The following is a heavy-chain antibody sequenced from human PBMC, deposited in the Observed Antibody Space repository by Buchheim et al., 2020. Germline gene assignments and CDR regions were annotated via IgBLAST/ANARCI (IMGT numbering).Heavy chain of an antibody. Sequence: EVQLLESGGGLVQPGESLRLSCVASGFTFSSYAMSWVRQAPGKGLEWVSSISGSGGGTDYADSVKGRFTISRDSFKNTLYLQINSLRAENTAVYYCVKESVVVPAAIWLGYWGQGTL. V-gene: IGHV3-23*01. D-gene: IGHD2-2*02. J-gene: IGHJ4*02. CDR2: ISGSGGGT. CDR3: VKESVVVPAAIWLGY. CDR1: GFTFSSYA.